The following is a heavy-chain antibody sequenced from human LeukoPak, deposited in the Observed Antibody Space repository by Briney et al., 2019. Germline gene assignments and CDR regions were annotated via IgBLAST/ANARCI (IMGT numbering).Heavy chain of an antibody. CDR2: INPNSGGT. CDR1: GYTFTGYY. J-gene: IGHJ3*02. D-gene: IGHD2-15*01. CDR3: ATLVVVAARPQDHDAFDI. V-gene: IGHV1-2*02. Sequence: ASVKVSCKASGYTFTGYYMHWVRQAPGQGLEWMGWINPNSGGTNYAQKFQGRVTMTRDTSISTAYMELSRLRSDDTAVYYCATLVVVAARPQDHDAFDIWGQGTMVTVSS.